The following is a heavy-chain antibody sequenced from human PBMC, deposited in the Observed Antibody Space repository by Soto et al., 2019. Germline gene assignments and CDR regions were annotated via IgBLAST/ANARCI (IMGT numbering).Heavy chain of an antibody. J-gene: IGHJ6*02. V-gene: IGHV2-26*01. CDR3: VRMNADSYQFYYAMDV. Sequence: PTETLTLTCTVSGFSLSTGRMGVSWIRQPPGKALEWLAHIFSDNERSYSTSMQGRLTISKDPSGSQVVLSMTNLDPVDTGTYYCVRMNADSYQFYYAMDVWGQGTTVTVSS. D-gene: IGHD4-17*01. CDR2: IFSDNER. CDR1: GFSLSTGRMG.